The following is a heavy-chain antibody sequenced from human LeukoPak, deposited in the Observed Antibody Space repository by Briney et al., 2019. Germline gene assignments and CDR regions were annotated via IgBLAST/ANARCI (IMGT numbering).Heavy chain of an antibody. CDR1: GFTFSSYG. D-gene: IGHD6-6*01. J-gene: IGHJ6*03. CDR2: ISYDGSNK. V-gene: IGHV3-30*18. CDR3: AKDPYSSSWHRYYYYMDV. Sequence: GGSLRLSCAASGFTFSSYGMHWVRQAPGKGLEWVAVISYDGSNKYYADSVKGRFTISRDNSKNTLYLQMNSLRAEDTAVYYCAKDPYSSSWHRYYYYMDVWGKGTTVTVSS.